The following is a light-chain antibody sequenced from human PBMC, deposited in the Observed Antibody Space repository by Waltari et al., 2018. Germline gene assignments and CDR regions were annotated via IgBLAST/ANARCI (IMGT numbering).Light chain of an antibody. CDR3: SLFTTSNTYV. V-gene: IGLV2-14*03. Sequence: HSALAQPASVSGSPGQSITISCSGSGSDLGDYNYVSWYQQRPGGALKLIICDVTKRPSGISNRFSGSKSGYTAYLTISGLQAEDEGDYYCSLFTTSNTYVFGPGTRVTVL. CDR1: GSDLGDYNY. J-gene: IGLJ1*01. CDR2: DVT.